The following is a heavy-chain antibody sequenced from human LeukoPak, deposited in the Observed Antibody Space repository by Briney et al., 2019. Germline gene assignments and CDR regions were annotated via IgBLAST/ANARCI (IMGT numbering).Heavy chain of an antibody. CDR1: GFTFSNYA. Sequence: GGSLRLSCAASGFTFSNYAMTWVRQGPGKGLEWVSGISGSGDTTYYADSEKSRFTTSRDNFRNTLYLQMNSLTVADTAVYFCARESFKAVAGYLDYWGQGILATVSS. V-gene: IGHV3-23*01. CDR2: ISGSGDTT. CDR3: ARESFKAVAGYLDY. D-gene: IGHD6-19*01. J-gene: IGHJ4*02.